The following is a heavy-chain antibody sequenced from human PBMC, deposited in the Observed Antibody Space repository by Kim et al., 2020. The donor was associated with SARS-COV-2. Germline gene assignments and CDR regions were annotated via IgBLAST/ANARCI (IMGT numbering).Heavy chain of an antibody. Sequence: AQKFQGRVPMTRDTSISTAYMELSRLRSDDTAVYYCAREERGYYNGDFDYWGQGTLVTVSS. CDR3: AREERGYYNGDFDY. D-gene: IGHD3-9*01. V-gene: IGHV1-2*02. J-gene: IGHJ4*02.